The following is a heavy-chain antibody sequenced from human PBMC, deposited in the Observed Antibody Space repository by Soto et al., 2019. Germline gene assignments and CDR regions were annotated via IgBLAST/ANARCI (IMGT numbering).Heavy chain of an antibody. CDR3: TAMNDRDAFDI. CDR2: IKNKIDGGTP. Sequence: GGSLRLSCAASGFTFSNAWMTWVRQAPGKGLEWVGRIKNKIDGGTPDYAAAVKGRFTFSRDDSKNTLYLQVNSLKIEDTAVYYCTAMNDRDAFDIWGQGTMVTVSS. V-gene: IGHV3-15*01. D-gene: IGHD1-1*01. CDR1: GFTFSNAW. J-gene: IGHJ3*02.